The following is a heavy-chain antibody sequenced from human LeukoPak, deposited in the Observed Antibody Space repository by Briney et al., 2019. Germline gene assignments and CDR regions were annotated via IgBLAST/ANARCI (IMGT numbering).Heavy chain of an antibody. Sequence: GGSLRLSCAASGFPFSSYGMHWVRQAPGKGLEWVSVTYSGGSTDYADSVKGRFTISRDNSKNTLYLQMNSLGAEDTAVYYCTRVTFGGVLYYFDCWGQGALVTVSS. V-gene: IGHV3-53*01. D-gene: IGHD3-16*01. CDR2: TYSGGST. J-gene: IGHJ4*02. CDR3: TRVTFGGVLYYFDC. CDR1: GFPFSSYG.